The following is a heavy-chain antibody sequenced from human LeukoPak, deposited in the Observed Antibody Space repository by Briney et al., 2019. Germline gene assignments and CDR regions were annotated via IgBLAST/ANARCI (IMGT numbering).Heavy chain of an antibody. D-gene: IGHD1-14*01. V-gene: IGHV3-48*03. CDR1: GFTFSSYE. CDR3: ARDQTNIFDY. J-gene: IGHJ4*02. CDR2: ISSSGSTM. Sequence: GGSLRLSCAASGFTFSSYEMTWVRQAPGKGLEWVSYISSSGSTMYYADSVKGRLTISRDNAKNSLYLQMNSLRAEDTAVYYCARDQTNIFDYWGQGTLVTVSS.